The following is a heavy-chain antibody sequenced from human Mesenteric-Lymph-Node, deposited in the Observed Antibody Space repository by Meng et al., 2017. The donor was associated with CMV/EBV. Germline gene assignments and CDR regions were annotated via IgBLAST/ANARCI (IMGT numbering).Heavy chain of an antibody. V-gene: IGHV4-34*01. CDR3: ARMPRYYLHLDY. CDR2: ISHSGST. CDR1: NESFSDHH. J-gene: IGHJ4*02. D-gene: IGHD3-16*01. Sequence: SETLSLTCGVYNESFSDHHWSWIRQPPGKGLEWIGEISHSGSTNYSPSLKSRVTISVDTSKNQLFLKMSSVTAADTAVYYCARMPRYYLHLDYWGQGTLVTVSS.